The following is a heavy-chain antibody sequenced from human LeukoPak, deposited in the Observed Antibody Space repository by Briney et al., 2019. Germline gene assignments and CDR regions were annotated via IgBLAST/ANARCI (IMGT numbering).Heavy chain of an antibody. V-gene: IGHV3-21*01. J-gene: IGHJ4*02. CDR2: ISSSSYI. CDR3: ARDGMLAAAALDY. Sequence: GGSLRLSCAASGFTFSSYSMNWVRQAPGKGLEWVSSISSSSYIYYADSVKGRFTISRDNAKNSLYLQMNSLRAEDTAVYYCARDGMLAAAALDYWGQGTLVTVSS. CDR1: GFTFSSYS. D-gene: IGHD6-13*01.